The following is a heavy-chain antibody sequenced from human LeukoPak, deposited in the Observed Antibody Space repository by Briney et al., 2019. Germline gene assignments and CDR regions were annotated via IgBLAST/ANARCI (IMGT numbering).Heavy chain of an antibody. CDR1: GGSISSGDYY. CDR2: IYYSGNI. J-gene: IGHJ5*02. Sequence: SQTLSLTCTVSGGSISSGDYYWGWIRQPPGKGLEWIGSIYYSGNIYYNSSLKSRIAISVDTTKNLLALNLSSVTAADTAVYYCARVRGPDGWFAPWGQGTLVTVSS. CDR3: ARVRGPDGWFAP. V-gene: IGHV4-39*01.